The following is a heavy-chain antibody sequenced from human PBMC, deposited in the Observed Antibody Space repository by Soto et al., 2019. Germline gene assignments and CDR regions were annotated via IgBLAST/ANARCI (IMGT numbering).Heavy chain of an antibody. CDR1: GFTFSSCW. CDR3: ARAGSGIQLWLGGGWFDP. CDR2: IKQDGSEK. Sequence: TGGSLRLSCAASGFTFSSCWMSWVRQAPGKGLEWVANIKQDGSEKYYVDSVKGRFTISGDNAKNSLYLQMNSLRAEDTAVYYCARAGSGIQLWLGGGWFDPWGQGTLVTVSS. J-gene: IGHJ5*02. D-gene: IGHD5-18*01. V-gene: IGHV3-7*03.